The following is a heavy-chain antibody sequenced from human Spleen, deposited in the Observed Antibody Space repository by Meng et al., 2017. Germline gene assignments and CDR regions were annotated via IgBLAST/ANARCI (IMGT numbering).Heavy chain of an antibody. Sequence: GESLKISCKGSGYSFTSYWIGWVRQMPGKGLEWMGIIFPGGSDVRYSPSFQGQVTLSVDKSISTAYLQWSSLKASDTAMYYCTRVGVGATTGFDVWGQGTLVTVSS. V-gene: IGHV5-51*01. CDR3: TRVGVGATTGFDV. D-gene: IGHD1-26*01. CDR2: IFPGGSDV. CDR1: GYSFTSYW. J-gene: IGHJ4*02.